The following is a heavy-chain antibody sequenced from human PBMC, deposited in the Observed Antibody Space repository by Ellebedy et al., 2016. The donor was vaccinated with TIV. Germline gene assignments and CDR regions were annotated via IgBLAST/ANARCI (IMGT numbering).Heavy chain of an antibody. D-gene: IGHD4-17*01. CDR3: SRADYGDYDNY. V-gene: IGHV3-30*03. CDR2: MSYDGNNK. Sequence: GGSLRLSXAASGFTFRNSGMHWVRQAPGKGLEWVAIMSYDGNNKYYAESVKGRFTVSRDNAKNSLYLQMNSLRAEDTAVYYCSRADYGDYDNYWGQGTLVTVSS. J-gene: IGHJ4*02. CDR1: GFTFRNSG.